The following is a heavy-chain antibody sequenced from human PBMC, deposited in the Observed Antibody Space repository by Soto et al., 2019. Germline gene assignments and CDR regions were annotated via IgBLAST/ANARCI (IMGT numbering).Heavy chain of an antibody. CDR2: ISPAGTNQ. CDR1: GFIFSGYA. CDR3: ARENSRISPRLFQH. Sequence: AVGSLRLSCVASGFIFSGYAMHWARQAPGKGLEWVALISPAGTNQYYADSAKGRFTISRDNSKNTLYLQMNSLRPEDTGLYYCARENSRISPRLFQHWGHGTLVTVSS. D-gene: IGHD6-6*01. V-gene: IGHV3-30-3*01. J-gene: IGHJ1*01.